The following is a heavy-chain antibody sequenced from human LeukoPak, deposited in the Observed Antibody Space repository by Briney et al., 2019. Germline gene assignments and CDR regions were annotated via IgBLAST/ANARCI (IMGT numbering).Heavy chain of an antibody. V-gene: IGHV4-34*01. D-gene: IGHD5-12*01. CDR1: GGSFSGYY. CDR2: INHSGST. Sequence: SETLSLTCAVYGGSFSGYYWSWIRQPPGKGLEWIGEINHSGSTNYNPSLKSRVTISVDTSKNQFSLKLSSVTAADTAVYYCAGRGSGYSGYDRRGDYAFDYWGQGTLVTVSS. CDR3: AGRGSGYSGYDRRGDYAFDY. J-gene: IGHJ4*02.